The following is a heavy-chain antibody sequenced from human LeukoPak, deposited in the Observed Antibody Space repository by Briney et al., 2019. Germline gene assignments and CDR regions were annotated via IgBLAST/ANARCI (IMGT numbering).Heavy chain of an antibody. D-gene: IGHD4-23*01. CDR3: ARDYGGSYYYYYYMDV. CDR2: IYHSGST. J-gene: IGHJ6*03. V-gene: IGHV4-38-2*02. Sequence: PSETLSLTXAVSGYSISSGYYWDWIRQPPGKGLERIGSIYHSGSTYYNPSLESRVTISVDTSKNQFSLKLSSVTAADTAVYYCARDYGGSYYYYYYMDVWGKGTTVTVSS. CDR1: GYSISSGYY.